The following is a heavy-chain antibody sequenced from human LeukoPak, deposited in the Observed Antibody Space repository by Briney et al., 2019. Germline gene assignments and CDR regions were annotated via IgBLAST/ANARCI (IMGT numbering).Heavy chain of an antibody. Sequence: SETLSLTCTVSGGSISSYYWSWIRQSPGKGLEWIGYVSDRGGTTYNPSLKSRVTISVDTSQNQFSLRLSSVTAADTAVYYCARTSRHFYASGSNSIPWPDGMDVWGQGTTVTVSS. CDR3: ARTSRHFYASGSNSIPWPDGMDV. D-gene: IGHD3-10*01. CDR1: GGSISSYY. V-gene: IGHV4-59*01. CDR2: VSDRGGT. J-gene: IGHJ6*02.